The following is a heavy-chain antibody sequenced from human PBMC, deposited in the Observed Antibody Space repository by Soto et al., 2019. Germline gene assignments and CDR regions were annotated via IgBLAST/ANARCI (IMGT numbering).Heavy chain of an antibody. V-gene: IGHV4-34*02. CDR1: GGSFSGYY. CDR3: AASYSYYSESSAYPVAYDI. D-gene: IGHD3-22*01. CDR2: VNHSGST. J-gene: IGHJ3*02. Sequence: QVQLQLWGGGLLKPSETLSLTCAVYGGSFSGYYWSWIRQPPGKGLEWIGEVNHSGSTNYNPSLESRATLSVDTSKNQFSLELSSVTAADTAVYYCAASYSYYSESSAYPVAYDIWGQGTMVTVSS.